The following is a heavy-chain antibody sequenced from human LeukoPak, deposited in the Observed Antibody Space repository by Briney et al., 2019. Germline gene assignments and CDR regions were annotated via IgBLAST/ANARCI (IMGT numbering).Heavy chain of an antibody. CDR2: ISYDGSNK. Sequence: GGSLRLSCTASGFTFSSYGMHWVRQAPGKGLEWVAVISYDGSNKCYADSVKGRFTISRDNSKNTLYLQMNSLRAEDTAVYYCVRVINNWFDPWGQGTLVTVSS. J-gene: IGHJ5*02. D-gene: IGHD3-10*01. CDR1: GFTFSSYG. CDR3: VRVINNWFDP. V-gene: IGHV3-30*03.